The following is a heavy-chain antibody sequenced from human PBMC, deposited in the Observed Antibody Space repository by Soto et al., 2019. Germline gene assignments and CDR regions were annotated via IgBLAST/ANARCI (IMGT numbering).Heavy chain of an antibody. J-gene: IGHJ4*02. CDR3: ARDSGRGLFPGY. CDR2: ISENIAYT. Sequence: GGSLRLSCVASGFAFSDSAMRWVRQAPGKGPEWVSTISENIAYTYYADSVKGRFTISRDNSKNTLYLQMNSLRAEDTAVYYCARDSGRGLFPGYGGQGPLVPVSS. D-gene: IGHD3-10*01. CDR1: GFAFSDSA. V-gene: IGHV3-23*01.